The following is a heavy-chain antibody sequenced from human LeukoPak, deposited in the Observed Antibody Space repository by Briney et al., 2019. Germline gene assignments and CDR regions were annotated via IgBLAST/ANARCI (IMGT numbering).Heavy chain of an antibody. V-gene: IGHV4-61*01. CDR3: ARGVSSGWQLAYYYMDV. CDR2: IYYSGST. J-gene: IGHJ6*03. CDR1: GGSISSGSYY. D-gene: IGHD6-19*01. Sequence: SETLSLTCTVSGGSISSGSYYWTWIRQPPGKGLEWIGYIYYSGSTNYNPSLKSRVTISVDTSKNQFSLKLSSVTAADTAVYYCARGVSSGWQLAYYYMDVWGKGTTVTISS.